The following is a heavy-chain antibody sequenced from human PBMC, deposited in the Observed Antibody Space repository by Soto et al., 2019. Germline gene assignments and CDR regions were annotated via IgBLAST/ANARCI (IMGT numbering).Heavy chain of an antibody. CDR1: GFSLSTSGVG. J-gene: IGHJ3*02. CDR2: IYWDDDK. V-gene: IGHV2-5*02. D-gene: IGHD6-13*01. CDR3: AHIGPYSSSSGDAFDI. Sequence: QITLKESGPTLVKPTQTLTLTCTFSGFSLSTSGVGVGWIRQPPGKALEWLALIYWDDDKRYSPSLKSKLTITKDTSKNQVVLTMNNMDPVDTATYYCAHIGPYSSSSGDAFDIWGQGTMVTVSS.